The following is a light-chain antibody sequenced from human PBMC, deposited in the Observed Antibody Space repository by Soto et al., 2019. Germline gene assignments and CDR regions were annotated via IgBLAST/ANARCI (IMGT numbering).Light chain of an antibody. V-gene: IGLV2-14*03. CDR3: SSHTSSSLYV. J-gene: IGLJ1*01. CDR1: SSDVGGYDY. Sequence: QSALTQPASVSGSPGQSITISCTGTSSDVGGYDYVSWYQHHPGKAPKLMIYDVSNRPSGVSNRFSGSKSGNTASLTISGLQAEDEADYYCSSHTSSSLYVFGTGTQLTVL. CDR2: DVS.